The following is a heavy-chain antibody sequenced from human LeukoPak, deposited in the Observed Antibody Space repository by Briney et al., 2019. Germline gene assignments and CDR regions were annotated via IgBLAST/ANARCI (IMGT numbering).Heavy chain of an antibody. Sequence: SETLSLTCTVSGGSISSSSYYWGWIRQPPGKGLEWIGSICYSGSTYYNPSLKSRVTISVDTSKNQFSLKLSSVTAADTAVYYCARPYGSGSYYFWGQGTLVTVSS. CDR2: ICYSGST. J-gene: IGHJ4*02. CDR1: GGSISSSSYY. V-gene: IGHV4-39*01. D-gene: IGHD3-10*01. CDR3: ARPYGSGSYYF.